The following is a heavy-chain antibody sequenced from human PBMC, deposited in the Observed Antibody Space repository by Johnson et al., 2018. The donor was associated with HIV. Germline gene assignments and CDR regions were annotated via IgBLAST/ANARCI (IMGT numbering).Heavy chain of an antibody. D-gene: IGHD2-2*01. CDR3: AKDLPGTSRQEAFDI. J-gene: IGHJ3*02. Sequence: QVQLVESGGGVVQPGRSLRLSCAASGFTFSSYAMHWVRQAPGKGLEWVAVISYDGSNKYYADSVNGRFTISRDNAKNSLYLQMNSLRPEDTAFYYCAKDLPGTSRQEAFDIWGQGTKVTVSS. V-gene: IGHV3-30-3*01. CDR1: GFTFSSYA. CDR2: ISYDGSNK.